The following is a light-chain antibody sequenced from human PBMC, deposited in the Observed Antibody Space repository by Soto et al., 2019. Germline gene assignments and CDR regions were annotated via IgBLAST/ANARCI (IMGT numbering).Light chain of an antibody. J-gene: IGKJ5*01. CDR2: DAS. CDR3: QQLDSYPIT. Sequence: DIQLTQSPSFLSASVGDRVTITCRASQGISSFLAWYQEKPGEAPKLLIYDASTLQSGVPSRFSGSGSGTEFPLTISSLQPEDFATYYCQQLDSYPITFGQGTRLDSK. CDR1: QGISSF. V-gene: IGKV1-9*01.